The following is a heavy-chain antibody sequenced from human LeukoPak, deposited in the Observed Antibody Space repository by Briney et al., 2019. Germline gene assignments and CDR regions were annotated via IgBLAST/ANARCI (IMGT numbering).Heavy chain of an antibody. Sequence: SETLSLTCTVSGGSINSYYWSWIRQPPGKGLEWIGYIYYSGSTNYNPSLKSRVTISVHTSKNQFSLKLSSVTAADTAVYYCAREIGSGSYGHWGQGTLVTVSS. CDR3: AREIGSGSYGH. D-gene: IGHD3-10*01. CDR2: IYYSGST. J-gene: IGHJ4*02. V-gene: IGHV4-59*01. CDR1: GGSINSYY.